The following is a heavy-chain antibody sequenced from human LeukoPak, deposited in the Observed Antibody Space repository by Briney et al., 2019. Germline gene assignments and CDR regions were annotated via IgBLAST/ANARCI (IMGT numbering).Heavy chain of an antibody. CDR2: IYYSGST. CDR3: ARYDRSGYSLEL. Sequence: SETLSLTCTVSGGSFSSYYWSWIRQPPGKGLEWIGYIYYSGSTKNNPSLKSRVTISVDTSKNQLSLKLSSVSAADTAVYYCARYDRSGYSLELWGQGTLVTVSS. CDR1: GGSFSSYY. V-gene: IGHV4-59*01. D-gene: IGHD3-22*01. J-gene: IGHJ4*02.